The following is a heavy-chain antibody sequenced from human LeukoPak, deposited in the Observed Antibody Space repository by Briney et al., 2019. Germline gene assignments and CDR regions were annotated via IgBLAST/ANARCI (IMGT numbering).Heavy chain of an antibody. D-gene: IGHD6-6*01. CDR2: ISGSGGST. V-gene: IGHV3-23*01. CDR3: AKQGLGGSIAAPDAFDI. Sequence: GGSLRLSCAASGFTFSSYAMSWVRQAPGKGLEWVSAISGSGGSTYYADSVKGRFTISRDNSKNTLYLQMNSLRAEDTAVYYCAKQGLGGSIAAPDAFDIWGQGTMVTVSS. CDR1: GFTFSSYA. J-gene: IGHJ3*02.